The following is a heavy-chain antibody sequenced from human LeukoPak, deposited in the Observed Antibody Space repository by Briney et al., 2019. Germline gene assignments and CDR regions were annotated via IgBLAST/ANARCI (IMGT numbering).Heavy chain of an antibody. J-gene: IGHJ3*02. CDR1: GDSVSSNSAA. D-gene: IGHD3-16*02. V-gene: IGHV6-1*01. CDR2: TYYRSKWYN. CDR3: ARDRYDHIWGSYRRSGAFDI. Sequence: SQTLSLTCAISGDSVSSNSAAWNWIRQSPSRGLEWLGRTYYRSKWYNDYAVSVKGRITINPDTSKNQFSLQLNSVTPEDTAVYYCARDRYDHIWGSYRRSGAFDIWGQGTMVTVSS.